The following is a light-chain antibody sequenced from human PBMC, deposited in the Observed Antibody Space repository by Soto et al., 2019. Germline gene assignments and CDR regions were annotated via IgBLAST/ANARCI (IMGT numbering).Light chain of an antibody. CDR3: MQETHWPPT. V-gene: IGKV2-30*01. J-gene: IGKJ4*01. CDR2: NVS. Sequence: DVVMTQSPVSLPVTLGQPASISCRSSQSLVYSDGNTYLNWFHQRPGQSPRRLIYNVSKRDSGVPDRFSGSGSCTYFTLKISGVEAADVGVYYCMQETHWPPTFGGGTKVEI. CDR1: QSLVYSDGNTY.